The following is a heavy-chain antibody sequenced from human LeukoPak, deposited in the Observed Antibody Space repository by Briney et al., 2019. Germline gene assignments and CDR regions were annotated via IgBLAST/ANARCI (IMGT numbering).Heavy chain of an antibody. CDR2: INWNGGST. Sequence: GGSLRLSCAASGFTFDDYGMSWVRQAPGKGLEWVSGINWNGGSTGYADSVKGRFTISRDNAENSLYLQMNSLRAEDTAVYYCARDQGYCGGDCYPPLRPYYFDYWGQGTLVTVSS. D-gene: IGHD2-21*02. CDR3: ARDQGYCGGDCYPPLRPYYFDY. J-gene: IGHJ4*02. CDR1: GFTFDDYG. V-gene: IGHV3-20*04.